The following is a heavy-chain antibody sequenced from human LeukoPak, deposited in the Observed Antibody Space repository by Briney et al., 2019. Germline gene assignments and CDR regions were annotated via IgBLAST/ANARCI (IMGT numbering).Heavy chain of an antibody. V-gene: IGHV3-43*01. CDR3: AKGKDDAVVTAMPDY. D-gene: IGHD2-21*02. CDR2: INWDGGST. Sequence: PGGSLRLSCAASGFTFDDYTMHWVRQAPGKGLEGVSLINWDGGSTYYADSVKGRFTISRDNSKNSLDLQMNSLRTEDTALYYCAKGKDDAVVTAMPDYWGQGTLVTVSS. CDR1: GFTFDDYT. J-gene: IGHJ4*02.